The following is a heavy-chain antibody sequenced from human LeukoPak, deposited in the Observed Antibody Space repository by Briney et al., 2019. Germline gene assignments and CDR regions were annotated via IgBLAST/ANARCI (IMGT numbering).Heavy chain of an antibody. Sequence: ASVKVSCKASGYTFTSYGISWVRRAPGQGLEWMGWISAYNGNTNYAQKLQGRVTMTTDTSTSTAYMELRSLRSDDTAVYYCARDVSVRQQQEYGMDVWGQGTTVTVSS. V-gene: IGHV1-18*01. CDR1: GYTFTSYG. D-gene: IGHD6-13*01. CDR3: ARDVSVRQQQEYGMDV. J-gene: IGHJ6*02. CDR2: ISAYNGNT.